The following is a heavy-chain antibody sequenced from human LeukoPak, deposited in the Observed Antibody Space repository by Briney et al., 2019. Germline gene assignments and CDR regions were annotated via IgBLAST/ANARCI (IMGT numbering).Heavy chain of an antibody. J-gene: IGHJ4*02. Sequence: PGGSLRLSCAASGFTFSSYAMSWVRQAPGKGLEWVSAISGSGGSTYYADSVKGRFTISRDNSENTLYLQMNSLRAEDTAVYYCAKGSQYYDILTGYYIPALGEFDYWGQGTLVTVSS. D-gene: IGHD3-9*01. V-gene: IGHV3-23*01. CDR3: AKGSQYYDILTGYYIPALGEFDY. CDR2: ISGSGGST. CDR1: GFTFSSYA.